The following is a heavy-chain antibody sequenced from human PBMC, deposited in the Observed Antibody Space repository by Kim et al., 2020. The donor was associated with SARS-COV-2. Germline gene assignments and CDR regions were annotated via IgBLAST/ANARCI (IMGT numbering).Heavy chain of an antibody. CDR3: TKGRSSWNWFDP. CDR2: ISYDGSNK. CDR1: GFTFSSYG. D-gene: IGHD6-13*01. J-gene: IGHJ5*02. V-gene: IGHV3-30*18. Sequence: GGSLRLSCAASGFTFSSYGMHWVRQAPGKGLEWVAVISYDGSNKYYADSVKGRFTISRDNSKNTLYLQMNSLRAEDTAVYYCTKGRSSWNWFDPWGQGTLVTVSS.